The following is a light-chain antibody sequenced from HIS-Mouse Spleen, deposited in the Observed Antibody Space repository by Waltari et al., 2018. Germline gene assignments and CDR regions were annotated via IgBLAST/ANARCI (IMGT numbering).Light chain of an antibody. J-gene: IGLJ3*02. CDR3: AAWDDSLSGLWV. CDR2: RNN. Sequence: QSVLTQPPSASGTPGQRVTIPCSGSSSNAGSTYVYWYQQLPGTAPKLLIYRNNQRPSGVPDRFSGSKSGTSASLAISGLRSEDEADYYCAAWDDSLSGLWVFGGGTKLTVL. CDR1: SSNAGSTY. V-gene: IGLV1-47*01.